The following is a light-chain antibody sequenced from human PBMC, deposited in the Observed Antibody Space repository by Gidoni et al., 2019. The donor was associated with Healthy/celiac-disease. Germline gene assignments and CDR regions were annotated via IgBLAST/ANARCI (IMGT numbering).Light chain of an antibody. CDR3: QSYDSSLSGSRV. V-gene: IGLV1-40*01. Sequence: QSVLTQPPSVSAAPGQRVTIPCTGSSSNIGAGYDVHWYQQLPGTAPKLLIYGNSNRPSGVPDRFSGSKSGTSASLAITGLQAEVEADYYCQSYDSSLSGSRVFGGGTKLTVL. J-gene: IGLJ3*02. CDR2: GNS. CDR1: SSNIGAGYD.